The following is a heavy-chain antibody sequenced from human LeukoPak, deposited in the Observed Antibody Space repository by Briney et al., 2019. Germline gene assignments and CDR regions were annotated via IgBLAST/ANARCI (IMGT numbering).Heavy chain of an antibody. Sequence: KTSETLSLTCTVSGGSISSSTAYWGWIRQPPGKGLEWIGSVYYSGRSRLTISVDESKNQFSLELSSVTAADTAVYYCARQSMVYRAIDFWGQGTLVTVSS. CDR2: VYYSG. D-gene: IGHD2-8*01. J-gene: IGHJ4*02. CDR3: ARQSMVYRAIDF. CDR1: GGSISSSTAY. V-gene: IGHV4-39*07.